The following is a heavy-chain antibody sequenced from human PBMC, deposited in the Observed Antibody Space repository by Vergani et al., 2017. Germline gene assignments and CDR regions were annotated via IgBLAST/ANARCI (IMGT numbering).Heavy chain of an antibody. V-gene: IGHV3-23*01. CDR3: AKYVAGSSYFKYYFDY. Sequence: TASGFTFSSYAMSWVRQAPGKGLEWVSAISGSGGSTYYADSVKGRFTISRDNSKNTLYLQMNSLRAEDTAVYYCAKYVAGSSYFKYYFDYWGQGTLVTVSS. CDR2: ISGSGGST. D-gene: IGHD2/OR15-2a*01. J-gene: IGHJ4*02. CDR1: GFTFSSYA.